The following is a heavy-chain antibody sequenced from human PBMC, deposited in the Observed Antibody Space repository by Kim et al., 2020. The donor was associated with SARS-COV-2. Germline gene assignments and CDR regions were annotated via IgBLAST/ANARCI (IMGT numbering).Heavy chain of an antibody. CDR1: GFTFSNAW. J-gene: IGHJ4*02. D-gene: IGHD2-2*01. CDR3: TSPLVVPPRNDY. V-gene: IGHV3-15*01. CDR2: IKSKTDGGTT. Sequence: GGSLRLSCAASGFTFSNAWMSWVRQAPGKGLEWVGRIKSKTDGGTTDYAAPVKGRFTISRDDSKNTLYLQMNSLKTEDTAVYYCTSPLVVPPRNDYWGQGTLVTVSS.